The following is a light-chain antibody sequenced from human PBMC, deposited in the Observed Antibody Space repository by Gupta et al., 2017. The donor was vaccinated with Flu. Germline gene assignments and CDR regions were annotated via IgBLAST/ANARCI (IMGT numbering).Light chain of an antibody. CDR1: SSNIGAGHD. J-gene: IGLJ1*01. CDR2: GDN. V-gene: IGLV1-40*01. Sequence: QSVLTQPPSVSGAPGQRVTISFTGGSSNIGAGHDVHWYKQLPGTAPKLLIYGDNNRPSGVPDRFSGSKSGTSASLAITGLKAEDEADFYCQSYDDSLTAYVFGGGTKVTVL. CDR3: QSYDDSLTAYV.